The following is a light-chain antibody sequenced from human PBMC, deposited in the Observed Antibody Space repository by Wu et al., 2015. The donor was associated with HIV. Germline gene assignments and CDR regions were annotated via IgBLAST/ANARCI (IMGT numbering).Light chain of an antibody. CDR1: ESVTRT. Sequence: EIVLTQSPGTLSLSPGDSATLSCRASESVTRTYLAWYQQKPGQAPRLLIYGASTRATGIPARFSGSGSGTEFTLTINSLQSEDFAVYYCQHYNNWPTFGGGTKVEIK. V-gene: IGKV3-15*01. CDR2: GAS. CDR3: QHYNNWPT. J-gene: IGKJ4*01.